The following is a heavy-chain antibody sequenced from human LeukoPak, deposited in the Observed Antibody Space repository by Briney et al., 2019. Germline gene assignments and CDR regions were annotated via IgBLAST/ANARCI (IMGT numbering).Heavy chain of an antibody. V-gene: IGHV3-21*01. CDR2: ISSSSSYI. Sequence: GGSLRLSCAPSGFTFSSYSMNWVRQAPGKGLEWVSSISSSSSYIYYADSVKGRFTISRDNAKNSLYLQMNSLRAEDTAVYYCARVDSGMGLGGDYWGQGTLVTVSS. CDR1: GFTFSSYS. D-gene: IGHD3-10*01. J-gene: IGHJ4*02. CDR3: ARVDSGMGLGGDY.